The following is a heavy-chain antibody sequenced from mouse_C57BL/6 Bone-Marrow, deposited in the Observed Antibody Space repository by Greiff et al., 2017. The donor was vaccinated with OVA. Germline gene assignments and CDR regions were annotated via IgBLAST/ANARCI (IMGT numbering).Heavy chain of an antibody. CDR2: INPYNGGT. Sequence: VQLQQSGPVLVKPGASVKMSCKASGYTFTDYYMNWVKQSHGKSLEWIGVINPYNGGTSYNQKFKGKATLTVVKSSSTAYMELNSHTSEDYAVYYCARGEGWLFPWYLCDWGTGTTDT. D-gene: IGHD2-3*01. CDR3: ARGEGWLFPWYLCD. CDR1: GYTFTDYY. J-gene: IGHJ1*03. V-gene: IGHV1-19*01.